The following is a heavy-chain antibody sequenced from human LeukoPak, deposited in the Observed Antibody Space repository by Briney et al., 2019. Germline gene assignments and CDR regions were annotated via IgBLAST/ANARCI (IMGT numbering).Heavy chain of an antibody. J-gene: IGHJ4*02. CDR2: INHSGST. CDR1: GGSFSGYH. D-gene: IGHD3-22*01. Sequence: SETLSLTCAVYGGSFSGYHWSWIRQPPGKGLEWIGEINHSGSTNYNPSLKSRVTISVDTSKNQFSLKLSSVTAADTAVYYCARDPNYYDSSGCFDYWGQGTLVTVSS. V-gene: IGHV4-34*01. CDR3: ARDPNYYDSSGCFDY.